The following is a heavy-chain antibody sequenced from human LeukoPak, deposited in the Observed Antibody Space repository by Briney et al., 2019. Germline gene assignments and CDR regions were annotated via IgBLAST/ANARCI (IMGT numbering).Heavy chain of an antibody. D-gene: IGHD5-12*01. CDR2: IIPIFGTA. V-gene: IGHV1-69*01. CDR3: ASGYSGYDIWPRGHYYYYYMDV. J-gene: IGHJ6*03. Sequence: GASVKVSCKASGGTFSSYAISWVRQAPGQGLEWMGGIIPIFGTANYAQKFQGRVTITADESTSTAYMELSSLRSEDTAVYYCASGYSGYDIWPRGHYYYYYMDVWGKGTTVTISS. CDR1: GGTFSSYA.